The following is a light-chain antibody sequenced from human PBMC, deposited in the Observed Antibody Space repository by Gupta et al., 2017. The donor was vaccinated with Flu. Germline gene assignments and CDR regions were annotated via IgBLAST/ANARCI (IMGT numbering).Light chain of an antibody. CDR3: QQSHSTPIT. CDR2: AAS. CDR1: QSISSY. J-gene: IGKJ4*01. V-gene: IGKV1-39*01. Sequence: DIQMTQSPSSLSASVGDRVTITCQASQSISSYLNWYQQKPGKAPKLLIYAASSLQSGVPSRFSGSGSGTDFTLTISRLQPEDFATYYCQQSHSTPITFGGGTKVEIK.